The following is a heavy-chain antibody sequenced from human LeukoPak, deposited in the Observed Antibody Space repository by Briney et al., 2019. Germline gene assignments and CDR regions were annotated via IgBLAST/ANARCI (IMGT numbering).Heavy chain of an antibody. CDR2: INHSGST. V-gene: IGHV4-34*01. D-gene: IGHD1-14*01. Sequence: SETLSLTCAVYGGSFSGYYWSWIRQPPGKGLEWIGEINHSGSTNYNPSLKSRVTISVDTSKNQFSLKLSSVTAADTAVYYCARDREGNFDYWGQGTLVTVSP. CDR3: ARDREGNFDY. J-gene: IGHJ4*02. CDR1: GGSFSGYY.